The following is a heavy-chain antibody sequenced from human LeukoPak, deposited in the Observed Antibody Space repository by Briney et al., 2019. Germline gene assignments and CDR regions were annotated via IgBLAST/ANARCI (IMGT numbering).Heavy chain of an antibody. Sequence: SETLSLTCAVYGGSFSGYYWSWIRQPPGKGLEWIGYIYYSGSTYYNPSLKSRVTISVDTSKNQFSLKLSSVTVADTAIYYCARDRPSSSAFDYWGQGTLVNVSS. J-gene: IGHJ4*02. CDR1: GGSFSGYY. CDR2: IYYSGST. V-gene: IGHV4-30-4*01. D-gene: IGHD3-10*01. CDR3: ARDRPSSSAFDY.